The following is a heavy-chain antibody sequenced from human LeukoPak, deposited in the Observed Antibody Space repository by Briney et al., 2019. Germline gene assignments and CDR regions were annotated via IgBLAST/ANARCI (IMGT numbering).Heavy chain of an antibody. J-gene: IGHJ3*02. D-gene: IGHD3-10*01. CDR2: ISYDGSNK. Sequence: PGGSLRLSCAASGFTFSSYAMHWVRQAPGKGLEWVAVISYDGSNKYYADSVKGRFTISRDNSKNTLYLQMNSLRAEDTAVYYCAKDSMVRAQTAAFDIWGQGTMVTVSS. V-gene: IGHV3-30-3*01. CDR3: AKDSMVRAQTAAFDI. CDR1: GFTFSSYA.